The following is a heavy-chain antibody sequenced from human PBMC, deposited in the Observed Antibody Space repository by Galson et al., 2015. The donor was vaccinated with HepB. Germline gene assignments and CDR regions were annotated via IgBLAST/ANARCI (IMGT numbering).Heavy chain of an antibody. J-gene: IGHJ6*03. CDR3: ARAPMVRGFSVPYYYMDV. D-gene: IGHD3-10*01. Sequence: SVKVSCKASGYTFTSYGISWVRQAPGQGLEWMGWISAYNGNTNYAQTLQGRVTMTTDTSTSTAYMELRSLRSDDTAVYYCARAPMVRGFSVPYYYMDVWGKGTTVTVSS. CDR1: GYTFTSYG. CDR2: ISAYNGNT. V-gene: IGHV1-18*01.